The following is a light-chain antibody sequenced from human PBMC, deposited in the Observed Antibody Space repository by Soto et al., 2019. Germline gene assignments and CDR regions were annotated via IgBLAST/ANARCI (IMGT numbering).Light chain of an antibody. J-gene: IGLJ1*01. CDR1: SSDVGGSNY. V-gene: IGLV2-14*03. CDR2: DVS. CDR3: SSYTSSSTYV. Sequence: QSALTQPASVSGSPGQSITISCTGTSSDVGGSNYVSWYQQHPGKAPKLIIFDVSHRPSGFSNRFSGSKSGNTASLTISGLQAEYEGDYYCSSYTSSSTYVFGAGTKVTVL.